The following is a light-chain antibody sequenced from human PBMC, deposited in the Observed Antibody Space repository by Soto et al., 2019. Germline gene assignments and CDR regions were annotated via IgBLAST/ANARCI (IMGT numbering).Light chain of an antibody. CDR2: DAY. J-gene: IGKJ1*01. CDR1: QTVRNNY. V-gene: IGKV3-20*01. CDR3: QQYETFSGT. Sequence: EIVLTQSPGTLSLSPGERATLSCRASQTVRNNYLAWYQQKPGQAPRLLIYDAYIRASGVPARFSGSGSGTKFTLTIASLQPDDFATYYCQQYETFSGTFGPGTKVDIK.